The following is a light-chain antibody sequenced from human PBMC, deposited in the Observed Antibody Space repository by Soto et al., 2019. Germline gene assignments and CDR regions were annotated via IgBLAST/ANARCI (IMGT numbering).Light chain of an antibody. V-gene: IGLV1-40*01. CDR3: QSYDSSLSAYV. CDR2: GNS. CDR1: SSNIGAAYD. J-gene: IGLJ1*01. Sequence: QSVLTQPPSVSGAPGQRVTISCTGSSSNIGAAYDVHWYRQLPGTAPKLLIYGNSNRPSGVPDRFSASKSGTSASLAITGLQAEDEADYYCQSYDSSLSAYVFGTGTKLTVL.